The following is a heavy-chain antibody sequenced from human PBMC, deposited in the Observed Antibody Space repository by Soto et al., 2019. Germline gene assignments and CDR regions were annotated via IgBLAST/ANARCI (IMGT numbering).Heavy chain of an antibody. D-gene: IGHD3-16*01. CDR3: ASVRGVDACYYYYGMDC. CDR1: GYTFTSYA. Sequence: ASVKVSCKASGYTFTSYAMHWVRQAPGQRVEWMGWINAGNGNTKYSQKFQGRVTITRDTSASTAYMELSSLKPEDTAVYYCASVRGVDACYYYYGMDCWGQGTTVTVSS. J-gene: IGHJ6*02. CDR2: INAGNGNT. V-gene: IGHV1-3*01.